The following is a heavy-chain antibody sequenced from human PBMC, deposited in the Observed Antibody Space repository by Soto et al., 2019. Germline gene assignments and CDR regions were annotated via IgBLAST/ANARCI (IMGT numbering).Heavy chain of an antibody. CDR3: ARAYDFSPRVRVPYGMDV. D-gene: IGHD3-3*01. Sequence: SVKVSCKASGGTFSSYAISWVRQAPGQGLEWMGGIIPIFGTANYAQKFQGRVTITADGSTSTAYMELSSLRSEDTAVYYCARAYDFSPRVRVPYGMDVWGQGTTVTVSS. V-gene: IGHV1-69*13. CDR1: GGTFSSYA. CDR2: IIPIFGTA. J-gene: IGHJ6*02.